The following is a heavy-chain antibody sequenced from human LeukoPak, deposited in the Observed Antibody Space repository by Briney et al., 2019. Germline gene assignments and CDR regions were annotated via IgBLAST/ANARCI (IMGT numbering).Heavy chain of an antibody. CDR1: GGSISSSSYY. J-gene: IGHJ4*02. CDR3: ARDLAVWSGYSFDY. V-gene: IGHV4-39*02. CDR2: IYYSEST. Sequence: PSETLSLTCTVSGGSISSSSYYWGWIRQPPGKGLEWIGSIYYSESTYYNPSLKSRVTISVDTSKNQFSLKLSSVTAADTAVYYCARDLAVWSGYSFDYWGQGTLVTVSS. D-gene: IGHD3-3*01.